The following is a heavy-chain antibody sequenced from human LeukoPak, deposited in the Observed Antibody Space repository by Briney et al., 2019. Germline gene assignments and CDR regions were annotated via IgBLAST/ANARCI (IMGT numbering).Heavy chain of an antibody. CDR3: ARDLGSYGWGNHFDY. D-gene: IGHD3-16*01. CDR1: GLTFSDHA. J-gene: IGHJ4*02. Sequence: PGGSLRLSCAASGLTFSDHAMHWVRQAPGKGLEGLGVISYDGNYNHYADSVKGRFTVSRDNSKNTVYLHMSSLKPEDTAVYYCARDLGSYGWGNHFDYWGQGTLVTVSS. V-gene: IGHV3-30-3*01. CDR2: ISYDGNYN.